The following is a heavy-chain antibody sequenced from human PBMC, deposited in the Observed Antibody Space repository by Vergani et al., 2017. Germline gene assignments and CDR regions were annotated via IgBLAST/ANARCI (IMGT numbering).Heavy chain of an antibody. CDR3: AKCDSSSGASYYGMDV. Sequence: EVQLVESGGGLVQPGGSLRLSCAASGFTFSSYWMSWVRQAPGEGLEWVANIKQDGSEKYYVDSVQGRFTISRDNAKNSLYLQMNSLRAEDTAVYYCAKCDSSSGASYYGMDVWGQGTTVTVSS. CDR2: IKQDGSEK. CDR1: GFTFSSYW. D-gene: IGHD6-6*01. J-gene: IGHJ6*02. V-gene: IGHV3-7*03.